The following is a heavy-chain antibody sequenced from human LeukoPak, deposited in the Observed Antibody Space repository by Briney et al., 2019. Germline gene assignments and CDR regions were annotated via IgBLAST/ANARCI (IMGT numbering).Heavy chain of an antibody. CDR1: GGSISSGSYY. D-gene: IGHD2-2*01. J-gene: IGHJ4*02. V-gene: IGHV4-39*01. CDR2: IYYSGST. CDR3: ARHAEVVPASIPLLDFDY. Sequence: PSETLSLTCTVSGGSISSGSYYWGWIRQPPGKGLEWIGSIYYSGSTYYNPSLKSRVTISVDTSKNQFSLKLSSVTAADTAVYYRARHAEVVPASIPLLDFDYWGQGTLVTVSS.